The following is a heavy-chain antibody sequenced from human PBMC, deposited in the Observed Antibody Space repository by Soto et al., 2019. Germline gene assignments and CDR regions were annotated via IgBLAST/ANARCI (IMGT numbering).Heavy chain of an antibody. CDR3: AREGAGTDY. CDR2: IYSGGST. D-gene: IGHD6-19*01. J-gene: IGHJ4*02. V-gene: IGHV3-53*04. Sequence: EVQLMESGGGLVQPGGSLKLSVAPSGSTAITNNMSWSRQPPGKGLEGVQVIYSGGSTYYAASVKGRFTIPRHNSKNTLYLQMNSLRAEDTAVYYCAREGAGTDYWGQGTLVTVSS. CDR1: GSTAITNN.